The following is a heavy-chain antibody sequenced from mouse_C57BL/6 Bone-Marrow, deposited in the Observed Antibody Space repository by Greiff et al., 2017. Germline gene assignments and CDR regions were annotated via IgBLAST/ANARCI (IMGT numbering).Heavy chain of an antibody. Sequence: QVQLQQPGAELVRPGTSVKLSCKASGYTFTSYWMHWVKQRPGQGLEWIGVIDPSDSYTNYTQQFKGKATLTVDTSSSTAYMQRSSLTSEDSAVYDCARGYGGLRRDDWGQGTTLTVSS. J-gene: IGHJ2*01. V-gene: IGHV1-59*01. D-gene: IGHD2-10*02. CDR2: IDPSDSYT. CDR1: GYTFTSYW. CDR3: ARGYGGLRRDD.